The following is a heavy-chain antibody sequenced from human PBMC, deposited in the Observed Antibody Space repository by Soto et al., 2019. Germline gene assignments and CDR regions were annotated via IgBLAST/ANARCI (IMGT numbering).Heavy chain of an antibody. J-gene: IGHJ5*02. V-gene: IGHV3-23*01. CDR3: AKAYYYGSGRPNWFDH. Sequence: PGGSLRLSCAASGFTFSSYAMSWVRQAPGKGLEWVSAISGSGGSTYYADSVKGRFTISRDNSKNTLYLQMNSLRAEDTAVYYCAKAYYYGSGRPNWFDHWGQGTLVTVSS. D-gene: IGHD3-10*01. CDR1: GFTFSSYA. CDR2: ISGSGGST.